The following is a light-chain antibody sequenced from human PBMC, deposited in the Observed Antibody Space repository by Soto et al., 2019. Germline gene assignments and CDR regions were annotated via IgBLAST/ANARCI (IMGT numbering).Light chain of an antibody. Sequence: QSVLTQPRSVSGSPGQSVTISCTGTGSDVGGYDYVSWYQQHPGKAPKLIIYDVSKRPSGVPDRFSGSKSGNTASLTISGLQAEDEAYYYCCSYAGSYTWVFGGGTKLTVL. CDR1: GSDVGGYDY. CDR2: DVS. J-gene: IGLJ3*02. V-gene: IGLV2-11*01. CDR3: CSYAGSYTWV.